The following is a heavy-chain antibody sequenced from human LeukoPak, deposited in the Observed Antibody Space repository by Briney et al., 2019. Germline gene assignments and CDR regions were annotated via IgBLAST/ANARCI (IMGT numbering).Heavy chain of an antibody. D-gene: IGHD2-2*01. CDR1: GYTFTSYG. CDR2: INAGNGNT. Sequence: PGASVKVSCKASGYTFTSYGISWVRQAPGQRLEWMGWINAGNGNTKYSQKFQGRVTITRDTSASTAYMELSSLRSEDTAVYYCARGGSGVSWPWAVPAHYYGMDVWGQGTTVTVSS. V-gene: IGHV1-3*01. J-gene: IGHJ6*02. CDR3: ARGGSGVSWPWAVPAHYYGMDV.